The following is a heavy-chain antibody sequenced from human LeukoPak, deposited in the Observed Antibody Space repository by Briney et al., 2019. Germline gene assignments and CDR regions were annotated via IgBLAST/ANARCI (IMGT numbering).Heavy chain of an antibody. D-gene: IGHD2-21*01. Sequence: GGSLRLSCAASGFTVSGNYMSWVRQAPGKRLEWVSVIYRGGSTYYADSVKGRFTISRDNSKNTLYLHMNSLRAEDTAVYYCARKAYCGGDCLDYWGQGTLVTVSS. CDR1: GFTVSGNY. V-gene: IGHV3-66*01. CDR3: ARKAYCGGDCLDY. CDR2: IYRGGST. J-gene: IGHJ4*02.